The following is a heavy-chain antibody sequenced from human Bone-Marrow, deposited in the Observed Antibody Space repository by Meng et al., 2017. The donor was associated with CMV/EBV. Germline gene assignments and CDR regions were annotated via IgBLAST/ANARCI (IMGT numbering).Heavy chain of an antibody. Sequence: ASVKVSCKASGYTFTSYGISWVRQAPGQGLEWMGWISAYNGNTNYAQKLQGRVTMTTDTSTSTAYMELRSLRSDDTAVYYCARDGPKITIFGVVTYGMDVWGQGTTVTVSS. V-gene: IGHV1-18*01. CDR1: GYTFTSYG. CDR2: ISAYNGNT. CDR3: ARDGPKITIFGVVTYGMDV. J-gene: IGHJ6*02. D-gene: IGHD3-3*01.